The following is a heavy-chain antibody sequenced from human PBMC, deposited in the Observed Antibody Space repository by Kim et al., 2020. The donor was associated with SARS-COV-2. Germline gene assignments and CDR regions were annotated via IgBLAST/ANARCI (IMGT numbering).Heavy chain of an antibody. V-gene: IGHV7-4-1*02. CDR1: GYTFNNFA. CDR2: INADTGSA. J-gene: IGHJ4*02. D-gene: IGHD3-16*02. Sequence: ASVKVSCKASGYTFNNFAINWVRQAPGQGLEWMGWINADTGSATYAQGFTGRFVFSFDTSVSTAYLQISSLESEDTALYYCARVFCGGYRYLYFWVQGTL. CDR3: ARVFCGGYRYLYF.